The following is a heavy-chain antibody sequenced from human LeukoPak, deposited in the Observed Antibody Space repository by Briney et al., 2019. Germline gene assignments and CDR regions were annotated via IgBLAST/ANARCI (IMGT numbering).Heavy chain of an antibody. CDR1: GFTFSSYG. CDR2: IWYDGSNK. V-gene: IGHV3-33*01. J-gene: IGHJ1*01. Sequence: QTGGSLRLSCAASGFTFSSYGMHWVRQAPGKGLEWMAVIWYDGSNKYYADSVKGRFTISRDNSKNTLYLQMNSLRAEDTAVYYCARDSGGIAAAGKRYFQHWGQGTLVTVSS. CDR3: ARDSGGIAAAGKRYFQH. D-gene: IGHD6-13*01.